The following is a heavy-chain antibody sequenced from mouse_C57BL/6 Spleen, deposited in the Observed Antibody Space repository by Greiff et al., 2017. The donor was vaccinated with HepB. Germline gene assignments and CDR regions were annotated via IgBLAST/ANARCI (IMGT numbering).Heavy chain of an antibody. V-gene: IGHV7-3*01. CDR3: ARFYYGSSYTYFDV. Sequence: VQLQQSGGGLVQPGGSLSLSCAASGFTFTDYYMSWVRQPPEKALEWLGFIRNKANGYTTEYSASVKGRFTISRDNSQSILYLQMNALRAEDSATYYCARFYYGSSYTYFDVWGTGTTVTVSS. D-gene: IGHD1-1*01. CDR1: GFTFTDYY. J-gene: IGHJ1*03. CDR2: IRNKANGYTT.